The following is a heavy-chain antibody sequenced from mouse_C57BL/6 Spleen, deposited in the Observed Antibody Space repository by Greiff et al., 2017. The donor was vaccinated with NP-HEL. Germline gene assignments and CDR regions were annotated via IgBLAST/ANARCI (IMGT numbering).Heavy chain of an antibody. CDR3: ASSGYYGY. D-gene: IGHD2-3*01. CDR1: GYTFTSYW. CDR2: IDPSDSYT. J-gene: IGHJ2*01. V-gene: IGHV1-50*01. Sequence: QVQLQQPGAELVKPGASVKLSCKASGYTFTSYWMQWVKQRPGQGLEWIGEIDPSDSYTNYNQKFKGKATLTVDTSSSTAYMQLSSLTSEDSAVYYCASSGYYGYWGQGTTLTVSS.